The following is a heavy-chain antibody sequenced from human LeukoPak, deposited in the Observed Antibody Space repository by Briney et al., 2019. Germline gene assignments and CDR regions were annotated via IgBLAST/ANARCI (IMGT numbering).Heavy chain of an antibody. CDR3: AKDGGLWVSAHWGDS. V-gene: IGHV3-30*18. Sequence: GGSLRLSCAASGFTFSSYGMHWVRQAPGKGLEWVAVMSNDGSNKYYADSVKGRFTVSRDNSKNTLFLQMNSLRAEDTAVYYCAKDGGLWVSAHWGDSWGRGTLVTVSS. D-gene: IGHD7-27*01. J-gene: IGHJ4*02. CDR2: MSNDGSNK. CDR1: GFTFSSYG.